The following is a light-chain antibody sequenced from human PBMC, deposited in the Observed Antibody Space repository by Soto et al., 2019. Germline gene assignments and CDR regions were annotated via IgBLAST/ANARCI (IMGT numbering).Light chain of an antibody. Sequence: QSVLTQPPSASVTPGQRVTISCSGSSSNIGSNTVNWYQQLPGTAPKLLIYSNNQRPSGVPDRFSGSKSGTSASLAISGLQSEDEADYYCAAWDDSLNVLYVFGTGTQLTVL. CDR3: AAWDDSLNVLYV. CDR1: SSNIGSNT. V-gene: IGLV1-44*01. CDR2: SNN. J-gene: IGLJ1*01.